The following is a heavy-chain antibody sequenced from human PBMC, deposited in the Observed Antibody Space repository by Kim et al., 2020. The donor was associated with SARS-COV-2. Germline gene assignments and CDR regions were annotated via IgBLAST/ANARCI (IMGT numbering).Heavy chain of an antibody. J-gene: IGHJ5*02. CDR3: ARAGCGSCYSGHWFDP. CDR2: IIPIFGTA. CDR1: GGTFSSYA. Sequence: SVKVSCKASGGTFSSYAISWVRQAPGQGLEWMGGIIPIFGTANYAQKFQGRVTITADESTSTAYMELSSLRSEDTAVYYCARAGCGSCYSGHWFDPWGQGTLVTVSS. D-gene: IGHD2-15*01. V-gene: IGHV1-69*13.